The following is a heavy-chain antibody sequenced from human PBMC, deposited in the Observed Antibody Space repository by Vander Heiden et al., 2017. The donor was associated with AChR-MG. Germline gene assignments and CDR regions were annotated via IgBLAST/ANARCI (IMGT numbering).Heavy chain of an antibody. CDR1: GCTFSSYA. Sequence: QVQLVESGGGVVQPGRSLRLSCAASGCTFSSYAMHWVRQAPGKGLEWVAVISYDGSNKYYADSVKGRFTISRDNSKNTLYLQMNSLRAEDTAVYYWARDRGGEPGYWGQGTLVTVSS. CDR2: ISYDGSNK. J-gene: IGHJ4*02. D-gene: IGHD3-10*01. V-gene: IGHV3-30-3*01. CDR3: ARDRGGEPGY.